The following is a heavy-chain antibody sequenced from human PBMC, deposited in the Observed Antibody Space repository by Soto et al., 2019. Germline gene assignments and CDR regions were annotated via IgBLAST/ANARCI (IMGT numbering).Heavy chain of an antibody. D-gene: IGHD3-3*01. Sequence: GSLRLSCAASGFRFDDYNIHWVRQAPGKGLEWVSLITWNGGNTYYADSVKGRLTISRDGTTESVSLQMTSLKREDTGLYYCARETLSFGSALDVWGQGTMVTVSS. CDR1: GFRFDDYN. V-gene: IGHV3-43*01. J-gene: IGHJ6*02. CDR3: ARETLSFGSALDV. CDR2: ITWNGGNT.